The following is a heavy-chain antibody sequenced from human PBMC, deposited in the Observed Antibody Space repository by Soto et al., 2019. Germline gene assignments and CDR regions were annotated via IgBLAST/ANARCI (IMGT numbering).Heavy chain of an antibody. J-gene: IGHJ4*02. Sequence: SETLSLTCAVSGDSMSSSDYYWGWIRQPPGKGLEWIGSIYYSGSTYYNPSLQSRVAISVDTSKNQFSLKLKSVTAADTAIYYCARRTVNIRTFYSGLKTHCFDDWGQGASVTVSS. CDR1: GDSMSSSDYY. V-gene: IGHV4-39*01. D-gene: IGHD6-19*01. CDR2: IYYSGST. CDR3: ARRTVNIRTFYSGLKTHCFDD.